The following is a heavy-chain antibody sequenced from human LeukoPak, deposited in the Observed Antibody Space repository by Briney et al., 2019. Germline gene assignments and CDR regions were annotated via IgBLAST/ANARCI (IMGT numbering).Heavy chain of an antibody. D-gene: IGHD2-15*01. J-gene: IGHJ2*01. V-gene: IGHV1-69*05. Sequence: SVKVSCKASGGTFSSYAISWVRQAPGQGLEWMGGIIPIFGTANYAQKFLRRVTINTDESTSTAYMELSSLRSEDTAVYYCARVTGRDCSGGSCYRYWYFDLWGRGTLVTVSS. CDR1: GGTFSSYA. CDR2: IIPIFGTA. CDR3: ARVTGRDCSGGSCYRYWYFDL.